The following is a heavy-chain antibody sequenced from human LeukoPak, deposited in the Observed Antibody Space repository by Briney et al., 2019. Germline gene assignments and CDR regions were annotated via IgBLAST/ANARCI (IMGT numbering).Heavy chain of an antibody. J-gene: IGHJ4*02. CDR2: ISAYNGDT. V-gene: IGHV1-18*01. CDR1: GYTFTSYG. CDR3: ARDPHPIQYSSGWRKDY. Sequence: ASVKVSCKASGYTFTSYGISWVRQAPGQGLEWMGWISAYNGDTNYAQKLQGRVTMTTDTSTTTAYMELRSLRSDDTAVYYCARDPHPIQYSSGWRKDYWGQGTLVTVSS. D-gene: IGHD6-19*01.